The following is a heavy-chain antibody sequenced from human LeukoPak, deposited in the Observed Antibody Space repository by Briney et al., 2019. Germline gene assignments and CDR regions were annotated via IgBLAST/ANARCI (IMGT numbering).Heavy chain of an antibody. CDR3: ARHFPYCGGDCPYYYMDV. Sequence: SETLSLTCSVSGASISSDYWSWIRQPPGKGLEWIGNIYSSETTKYNPSLRSRATISGDTSKNQFSLKLSSVSAADTAVYYCARHFPYCGGDCPYYYMDVWGKGTTVTVSS. CDR1: GASISSDY. V-gene: IGHV4-4*09. D-gene: IGHD2-21*02. J-gene: IGHJ6*03. CDR2: IYSSETT.